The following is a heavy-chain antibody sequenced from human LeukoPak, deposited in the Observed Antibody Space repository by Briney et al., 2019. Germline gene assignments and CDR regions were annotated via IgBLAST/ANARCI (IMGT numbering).Heavy chain of an antibody. J-gene: IGHJ3*02. D-gene: IGHD2-21*02. Sequence: GGSLRLCCAASGFTFSSYCMHWVRQAPGKGLVWVSRINSDGSSTSYADSVKGRFTISSDNAKNTLYLQMNRKGAENTAEYYCARDLLKILAYCGGDCYSLGDAFDIWGQGTMVTVSS. CDR2: INSDGSST. V-gene: IGHV3-74*01. CDR3: ARDLLKILAYCGGDCYSLGDAFDI. CDR1: GFTFSSYC.